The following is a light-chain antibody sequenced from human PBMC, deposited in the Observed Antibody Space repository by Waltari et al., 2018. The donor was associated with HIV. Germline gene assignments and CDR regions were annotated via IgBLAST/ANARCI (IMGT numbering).Light chain of an antibody. V-gene: IGLV2-23*02. Sequence: QSALTQPASVSGSPGQSITISCTGTSSDVGSYNLVSWYQQHPGKAPKLMIYEVTKRPSGVSNRFSGSKSGNTASLTISGLQAEDEGDYYCCSYAGSSTVAFGGGTKLTVL. CDR2: EVT. CDR1: SSDVGSYNL. CDR3: CSYAGSSTVA. J-gene: IGLJ2*01.